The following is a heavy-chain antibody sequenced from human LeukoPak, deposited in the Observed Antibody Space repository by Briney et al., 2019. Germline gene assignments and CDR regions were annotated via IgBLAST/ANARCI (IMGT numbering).Heavy chain of an antibody. Sequence: GGSLRLSCAASGFTFSSYSMNWVRQAPGKGLEWVSSISSSSSYIYYADSVKGRFTISRDNAKNSLYLQMNSLRAEDTAVYYCARVHRNSSSWLPYYYYYMDVWGKGTTVTVSS. CDR1: GFTFSSYS. CDR2: ISSSSSYI. J-gene: IGHJ6*03. D-gene: IGHD6-13*01. V-gene: IGHV3-21*01. CDR3: ARVHRNSSSWLPYYYYYMDV.